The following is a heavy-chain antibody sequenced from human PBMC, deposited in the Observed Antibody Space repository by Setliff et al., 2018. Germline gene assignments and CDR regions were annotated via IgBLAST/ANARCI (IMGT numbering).Heavy chain of an antibody. J-gene: IGHJ4*02. CDR2: IYHSGST. Sequence: SETLSLTCAVYGGSFSGYYWSWIRQPPGKGLEWIGSIYHSGSTYYNPSLKSRVTISVDTSKNQFSLKLSSVTAADTAVYYCARDSMAGVDYWGQGTLVTVSS. V-gene: IGHV4-34*01. D-gene: IGHD3-22*01. CDR3: ARDSMAGVDY. CDR1: GGSFSGYY.